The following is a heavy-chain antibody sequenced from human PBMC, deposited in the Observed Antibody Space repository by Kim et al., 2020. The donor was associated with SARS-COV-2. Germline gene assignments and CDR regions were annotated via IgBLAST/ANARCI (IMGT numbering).Heavy chain of an antibody. Sequence: ADYGKGRITISRDNAKNSLNLQMNSLGAEDTALYYCARERWGSVRNNWFASWGQGTLVTVSS. J-gene: IGHJ5*01. V-gene: IGHV3-20*03. CDR3: ARERWGSVRNNWFAS. D-gene: IGHD3-10*01.